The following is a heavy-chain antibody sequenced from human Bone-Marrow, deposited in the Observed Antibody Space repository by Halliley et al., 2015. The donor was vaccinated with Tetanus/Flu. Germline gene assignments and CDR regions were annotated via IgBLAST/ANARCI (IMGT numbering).Heavy chain of an antibody. Sequence: ESVANRNQIGSEDYYVDSVKGRFFIFRDDAKNPLYLQINSLRANDTAVYCCARGVRNFDSWGQGTLVTVSS. CDR3: ARGVRNFDS. CDR2: RNQIGSED. J-gene: IGHJ4*02. V-gene: IGHV3-7*04.